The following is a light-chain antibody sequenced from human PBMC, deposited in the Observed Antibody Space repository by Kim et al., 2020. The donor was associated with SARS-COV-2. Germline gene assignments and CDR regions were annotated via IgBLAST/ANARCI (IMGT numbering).Light chain of an antibody. CDR3: LLSYRGARV. CDR2: NTN. CDR1: TGPVTSDHY. V-gene: IGLV7-46*01. Sequence: PGGTVTLTWDSSTGPVTSDHYPFWFQQKPGQAPRTLISNTNTKQSWTPARFSGSLLGGKAALTLSGAQAEDEAEYYCLLSYRGARVFGGGTQLTVL. J-gene: IGLJ3*02.